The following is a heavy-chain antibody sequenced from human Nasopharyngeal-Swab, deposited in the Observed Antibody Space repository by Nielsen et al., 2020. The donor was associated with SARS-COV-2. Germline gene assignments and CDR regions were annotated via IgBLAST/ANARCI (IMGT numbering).Heavy chain of an antibody. CDR3: ARGVRTRYGSGSYGGFDP. CDR1: GYTFTSYD. J-gene: IGHJ5*02. V-gene: IGHV1-8*01. Sequence: ASVKVSCKASGYTFTSYDINWVRQATGQGLEWMGWMNPNSGNTGYAQKFQGRVTMTRNTSISTAYMELSSLRSEYSAVYYCARGVRTRYGSGSYGGFDPWGQGTLVTVSS. D-gene: IGHD3-10*01. CDR2: MNPNSGNT.